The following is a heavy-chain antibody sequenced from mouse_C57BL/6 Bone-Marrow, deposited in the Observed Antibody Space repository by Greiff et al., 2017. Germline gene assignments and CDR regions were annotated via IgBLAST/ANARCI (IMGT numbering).Heavy chain of an antibody. CDR1: GYTFTDYE. J-gene: IGHJ2*01. V-gene: IGHV1-15*01. CDR3: TLSGPEDY. Sequence: QVQLQQSGAELVRPGASVTLSCKASGYTFTDYEMHWVKQTPVHGLEWIGAIDPETGGTAYNQKFKGKAILTAAKSSSTAYMELRSLTSEDSAVYYCTLSGPEDYWGQGTTLTVSS. CDR2: IDPETGGT.